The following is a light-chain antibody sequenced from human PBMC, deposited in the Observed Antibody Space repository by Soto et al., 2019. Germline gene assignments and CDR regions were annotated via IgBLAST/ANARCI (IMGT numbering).Light chain of an antibody. V-gene: IGKV2-28*01. CDR3: MQSLQTPPWT. CDR1: QSLLQTNGYTY. Sequence: DIVMTQSPLSLPVTPGEPASISCRSSQSLLQTNGYTYLDWYLQKPGQSPQLLIYLTSIRASGVPDRFSGSGSGTEFTLKISKVEAEDVGVYYCMQSLQTPPWTFGPGT. J-gene: IGKJ1*01. CDR2: LTS.